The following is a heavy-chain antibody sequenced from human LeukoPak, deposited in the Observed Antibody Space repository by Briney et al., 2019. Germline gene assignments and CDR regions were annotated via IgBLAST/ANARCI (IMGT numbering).Heavy chain of an antibody. D-gene: IGHD3-3*01. V-gene: IGHV3-48*01. J-gene: IGHJ3*02. CDR1: GFTFTIFG. CDR2: IDARSGIT. Sequence: GGSLRLSCAASGFTFTIFGLNWVRQAPGKVPEWVSYIDARSGITYYADSVQGRFTISRDNAQESVFLQMNSLRADDTAVYYCARTYDFGRGPPGDAFDNWGPGTLVAVSS. CDR3: ARTYDFGRGPPGDAFDN.